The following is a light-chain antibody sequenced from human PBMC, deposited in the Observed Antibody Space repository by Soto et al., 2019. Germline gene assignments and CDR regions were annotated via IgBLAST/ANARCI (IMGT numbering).Light chain of an antibody. CDR3: ASYMSGPLYV. Sequence: QSVLTQPASVSGSPGQSITISCTGTSSDFGDYDYVSWYLQHPGKVPKLMIYEVSNRPSGVSNRFSGSKSGNTASLTISGLQAEDEADYYCASYMSGPLYVFGTGTKVTVL. V-gene: IGLV2-14*01. CDR2: EVS. J-gene: IGLJ1*01. CDR1: SSDFGDYDY.